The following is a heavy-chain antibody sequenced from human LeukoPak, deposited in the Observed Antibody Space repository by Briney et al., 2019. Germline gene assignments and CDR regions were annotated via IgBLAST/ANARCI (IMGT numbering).Heavy chain of an antibody. D-gene: IGHD6-19*01. Sequence: SETLSRTCTVSGGTISNSYWSYWTWIRQPPGKGLEWIGYIHYSGSTNYNFSLKSRVTISVDTSKNQFSLRLSSVTAADTAVYYCARLSGSNGWYPWALDLWGGGKMVTVSS. J-gene: IGHJ3*01. V-gene: IGHV4-59*08. CDR3: ARLSGSNGWYPWALDL. CDR1: GGTISNSY. CDR2: IHYSGST.